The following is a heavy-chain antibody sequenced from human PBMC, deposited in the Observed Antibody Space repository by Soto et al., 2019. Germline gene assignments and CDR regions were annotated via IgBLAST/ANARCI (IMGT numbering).Heavy chain of an antibody. V-gene: IGHV5-10-1*01. CDR2: IDPSDSYT. CDR3: ASNKNWNYYYGMDV. D-gene: IGHD1-1*01. Sequence: PGESLKISCKGSGYSFTSYWISWVRQMPGKGLEWMGRIDPSDSYTKYSPSFQGHVTISADKSISTAYLQWSSLKASDTAMHYCASNKNWNYYYGMDVWGQGTTVTVSS. J-gene: IGHJ6*02. CDR1: GYSFTSYW.